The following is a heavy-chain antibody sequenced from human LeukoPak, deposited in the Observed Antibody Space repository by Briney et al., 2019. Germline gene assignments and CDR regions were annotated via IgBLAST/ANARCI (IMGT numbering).Heavy chain of an antibody. D-gene: IGHD6-13*01. J-gene: IGHJ5*02. V-gene: IGHV1-18*01. CDR3: SRDRRFSSSSGSSWFDP. CDR1: GYTFTSYG. CDR2: ISAYNGNT. Sequence: ASVKVSCKASGYTFTSYGISWVRQAPGQGLEWMGWISAYNGNTNYAQKLQGRVTMTTDTSTSTAYMELRSLRSDDTAVYYCSRDRRFSSSSGSSWFDPWGQGTLVTVSS.